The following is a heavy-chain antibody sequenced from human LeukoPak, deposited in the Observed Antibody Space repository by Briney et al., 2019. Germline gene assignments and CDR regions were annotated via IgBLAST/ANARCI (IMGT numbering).Heavy chain of an antibody. V-gene: IGHV3-7*03. CDR1: GFTFTTHW. J-gene: IGHJ4*02. CDR3: AKGGHLDY. Sequence: GGPLRLSCIASGFTFTTHWMSWVREAPGKGLEWVANIKYDGGEKYYVDSVKSRFTISRDNAKSSLYLQMDSLRAEDTAVYYCAKGGHLDYWGPGALVTVSS. CDR2: IKYDGGEK.